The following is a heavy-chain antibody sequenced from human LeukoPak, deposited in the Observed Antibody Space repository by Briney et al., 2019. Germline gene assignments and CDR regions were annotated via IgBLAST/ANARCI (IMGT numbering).Heavy chain of an antibody. V-gene: IGHV3-21*01. CDR3: ARALEVGASK. CDR2: ISSSSSYI. J-gene: IGHJ4*02. CDR1: GFTVSSNY. D-gene: IGHD1-26*01. Sequence: GGSLRLSCAASGFTVSSNYMSWARQAPGKGLEWVSSISSSSSYIYYADSVKGRFTISRDNAKNSLYLQMNGLRAEDTAVYYCARALEVGASKWGQGTLVTVSS.